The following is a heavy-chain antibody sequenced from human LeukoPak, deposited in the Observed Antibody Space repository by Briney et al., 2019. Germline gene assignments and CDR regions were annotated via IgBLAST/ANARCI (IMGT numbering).Heavy chain of an antibody. J-gene: IGHJ4*02. CDR2: MSPDCGKT. Sequence: ASVKVSCKPSVYTFITYDINGVPPLTGQGREWRGCMSPDCGKTGYAQKFQGRVTMTRDTSISTAYMELSSLTSEDTAVYYCANGPPSGSIDNWGQGTRVTVSS. D-gene: IGHD1-26*01. CDR1: VYTFITYD. CDR3: ANGPPSGSIDN. V-gene: IGHV1-8*01.